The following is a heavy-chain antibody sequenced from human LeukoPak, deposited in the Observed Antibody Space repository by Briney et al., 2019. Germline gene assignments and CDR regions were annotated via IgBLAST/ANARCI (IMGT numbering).Heavy chain of an antibody. J-gene: IGHJ4*02. CDR3: ARGGYSGFSFGY. CDR2: INPNSGDT. Sequence: GASVKVSCKASGYTFTGYYMHWVRQTPGQGLEWMGGINPNSGDTNYLQKFQGRVTMTRDTSIATVFMNLSRLGFDDTALYYCARGGYSGFSFGYWGQGTLVTVSS. D-gene: IGHD5-12*01. V-gene: IGHV1-2*02. CDR1: GYTFTGYY.